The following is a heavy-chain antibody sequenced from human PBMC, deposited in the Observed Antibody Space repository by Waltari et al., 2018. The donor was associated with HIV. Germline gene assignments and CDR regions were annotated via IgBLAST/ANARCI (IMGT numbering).Heavy chain of an antibody. D-gene: IGHD2-15*01. CDR3: ARTLSTTQSYWYFDL. J-gene: IGHJ2*01. V-gene: IGHV4-31*01. CDR2: IYYSGST. Sequence: QVQLQESGPGLVKPSQTLSLTCTVSGGSISSGGYYWSWIRQHPGKGLEWIGYIYYSGSTYYNPSLKSLVTISVDTSKNQFSLKLSSVTAADTAVYYCARTLSTTQSYWYFDLWGRGTLVTVSS. CDR1: GGSISSGGYY.